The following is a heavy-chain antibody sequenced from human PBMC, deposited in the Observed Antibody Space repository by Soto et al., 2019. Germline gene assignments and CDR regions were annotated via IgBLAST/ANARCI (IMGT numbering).Heavy chain of an antibody. J-gene: IGHJ4*02. CDR3: AKRETIVLMLYAAHTIDY. CDR2: ISGSGGST. V-gene: IGHV3-23*01. D-gene: IGHD2-8*01. Sequence: GGTLRLASAAYGFSLNSYAMSCAGHAPGKGLEWVSAISGSGGSTYYADSVKGRFTISRDNSKNTLYLQMNSLRAEDTAVYYCAKRETIVLMLYAAHTIDYWGQGT. CDR1: GFSLNSYA.